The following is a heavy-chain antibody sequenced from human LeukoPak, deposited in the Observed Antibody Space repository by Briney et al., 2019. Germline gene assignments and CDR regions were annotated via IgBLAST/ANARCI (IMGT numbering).Heavy chain of an antibody. CDR2: ISSTSSYI. D-gene: IGHD5-24*01. CDR1: GFTFSSYG. Sequence: GGSLRLSCTASGFTFSSYGMHWVRQAPGKGLEWVSSISSTSSYIYYADSVKGRFTISRDNAKNSLYLQMNSLRAEDTAVYYCARDLDDYNGLPPFFQHWGQGTLVTVSS. CDR3: ARDLDDYNGLPPFFQH. J-gene: IGHJ1*01. V-gene: IGHV3-21*04.